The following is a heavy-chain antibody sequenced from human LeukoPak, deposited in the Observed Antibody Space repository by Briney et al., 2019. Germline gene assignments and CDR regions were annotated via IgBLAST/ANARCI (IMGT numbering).Heavy chain of an antibody. J-gene: IGHJ4*02. D-gene: IGHD2-15*01. CDR3: ARTISIGSCSGGNCYSDY. CDR1: GYTFATYW. Sequence: GESLKISGKGSGYTFATYWIGWVRQMPGKGLEWMGIIYPGDSDTRYSPSFQGQVTISVDKSISTAYLQWSSLRASDTAMYYCARTISIGSCSGGNCYSDYWGQGTLVTVSS. V-gene: IGHV5-51*01. CDR2: IYPGDSDT.